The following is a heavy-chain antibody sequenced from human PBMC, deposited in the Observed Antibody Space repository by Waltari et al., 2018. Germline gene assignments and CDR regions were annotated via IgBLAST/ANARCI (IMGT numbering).Heavy chain of an antibody. J-gene: IGHJ4*02. CDR3: VGVGATVDY. CDR2: IYYSGST. V-gene: IGHV4-59*01. D-gene: IGHD1-26*01. CDR1: GGSISRYY. Sequence: QVQLQESGPGLVKPSETLSLTCTVSGGSISRYYWSWIRQPPGKGLEWIGYIYYSGSTNYNPSLKSRVTISVDTSKNQFSLKLSSVTAADTAVYYCVGVGATVDYWGQGTLVTVSS.